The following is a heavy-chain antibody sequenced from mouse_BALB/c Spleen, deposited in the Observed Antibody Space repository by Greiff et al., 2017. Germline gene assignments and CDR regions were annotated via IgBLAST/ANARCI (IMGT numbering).Heavy chain of an antibody. V-gene: IGHV1-82*01. CDR1: GYAFSSSW. CDR3: ARDSSGYEAY. D-gene: IGHD3-2*01. Sequence: QVQLQQSGPELVKPGASVKISCKASGYAFSSSWMNWVKQRPGQGLEWIGRIYPGDGDTNYNEKFKGKATLTIDTSSSTAYMQLSSLTSEDSAVYFCARDSSGYEAYWGQGTLVTVSA. CDR2: IYPGDGDT. J-gene: IGHJ3*01.